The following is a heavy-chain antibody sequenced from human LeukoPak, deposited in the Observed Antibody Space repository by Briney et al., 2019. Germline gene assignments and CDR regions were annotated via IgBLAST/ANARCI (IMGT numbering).Heavy chain of an antibody. CDR1: GYTFTSYA. V-gene: IGHV1-69*13. CDR3: ARDKRQASGRGLDY. D-gene: IGHD1-1*01. Sequence: SVKVSCKASGYTFTSYAISWVRQAPGQGLEWMGGIIPIFGTANYAQKFQGRVTITADESTSTAYMELSSLRSEDTAVYYCARDKRQASGRGLDYWGQGTLVTVSS. CDR2: IIPIFGTA. J-gene: IGHJ4*02.